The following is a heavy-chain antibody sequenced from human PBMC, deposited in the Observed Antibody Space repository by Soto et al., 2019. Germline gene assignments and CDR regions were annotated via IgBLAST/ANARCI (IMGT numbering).Heavy chain of an antibody. D-gene: IGHD3-10*01. J-gene: IGHJ4*02. CDR2: VSPTGANT. CDR3: AKSPYGDLPYYFDY. Sequence: GSLRLSCAASGFTFRKYAMNWVRQAPGKGLEWVSGVSPTGANTFYADSMKGRFTISRDNSGNTLYFQMSSLTAVDMAFYFCAKSPYGDLPYYFDYWGQGSLVTVSS. V-gene: IGHV3-23*01. CDR1: GFTFRKYA.